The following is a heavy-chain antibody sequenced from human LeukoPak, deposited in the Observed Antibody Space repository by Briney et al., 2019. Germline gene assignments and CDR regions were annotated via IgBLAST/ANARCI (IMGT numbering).Heavy chain of an antibody. J-gene: IGHJ4*02. CDR1: GFTFSDYW. CDR3: RGGTVY. Sequence: GGSLRLSCAASGFTFSDYWVHWVRQAPGKGLEWVASIKRDGSVKYYVDSVKGRFTISRDNTKNSLYLQMDSLRAEDTAVYYCRGGTVYWCQGTVVTVS. V-gene: IGHV3-7*01. CDR2: IKRDGSVK. D-gene: IGHD2-15*01.